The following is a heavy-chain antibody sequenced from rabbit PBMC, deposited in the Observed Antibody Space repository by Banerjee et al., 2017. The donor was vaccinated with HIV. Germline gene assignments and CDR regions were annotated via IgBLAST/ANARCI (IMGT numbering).Heavy chain of an antibody. J-gene: IGHJ4*01. CDR3: ARVYDDYGDLDL. D-gene: IGHD2-1*01. Sequence: QSLQESGGGLFQPEGSLTLTCTASGFSFSTIYYMCWVRQAPGKGLEWIGCIDTGSGSTYYASWAKGRFTISKTSSTTVTLQLTSLTAADTATYFCARVYDDYGDLDLWGPGTLVTVS. CDR1: GFSFSTIYY. V-gene: IGHV1S40*01. CDR2: IDTGSGST.